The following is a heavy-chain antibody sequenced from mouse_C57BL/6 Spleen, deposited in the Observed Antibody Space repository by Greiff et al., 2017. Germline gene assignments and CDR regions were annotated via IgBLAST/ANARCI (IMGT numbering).Heavy chain of an antibody. V-gene: IGHV1-74*01. J-gene: IGHJ2*01. Sequence: VQLQQPGAELVKPGASVKVSCKASGYTFTSYWMHWVQQRPGQGLEWIGRIHPSDSDSNYNQKFKGKATLTVDKSSSTAYMQLSSLTSEDSAVYYCAIDSYITTVVATEWGKGTTLTVSS. CDR2: IHPSDSDS. CDR1: GYTFTSYW. D-gene: IGHD1-1*01. CDR3: AIDSYITTVVATE.